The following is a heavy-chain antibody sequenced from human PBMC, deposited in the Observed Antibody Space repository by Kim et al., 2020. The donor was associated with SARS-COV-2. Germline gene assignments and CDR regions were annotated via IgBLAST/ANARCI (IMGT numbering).Heavy chain of an antibody. J-gene: IGHJ4*02. CDR3: ARMGNGRYPFDY. V-gene: IGHV7-4-1*02. D-gene: IGHD7-27*01. Sequence: TYAQDFPGRFVFSLDPSANTAYLQISSLKAEDTAVYYCARMGNGRYPFDYWGQGTLVTVSS.